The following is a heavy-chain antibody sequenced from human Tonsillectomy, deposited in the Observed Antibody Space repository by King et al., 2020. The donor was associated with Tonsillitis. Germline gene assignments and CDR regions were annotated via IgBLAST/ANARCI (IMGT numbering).Heavy chain of an antibody. CDR3: ARPVYSSSSFYFDY. V-gene: IGHV4-39*01. D-gene: IGHD6-6*01. CDR1: GGSISSTSYY. J-gene: IGHJ4*02. Sequence: LQLQESGPGLVKPSETLSLTFTVSGGSISSTSYYWGWIRQPPGKGLEWIGSIYYSGSTYYNPSLKSRVTISVDTSKNQFSLKLSSVTAADTAVYYCARPVYSSSSFYFDYWGQGTLVTVSS. CDR2: IYYSGST.